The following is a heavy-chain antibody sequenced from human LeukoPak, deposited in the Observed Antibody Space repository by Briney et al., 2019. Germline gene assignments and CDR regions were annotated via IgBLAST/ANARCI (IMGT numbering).Heavy chain of an antibody. J-gene: IGHJ5*02. CDR2: INPNSGGT. Sequence: GASVKVSCKASGYTFTGYYMHWVRQAPGQGLEWMGWINPNSGGTNYAQKFRGRVTMTRDTSISTAYMELSRLRSDDTAVYYCARDGEYYDFWSGYSKHNWFDPWGQGTLVTVSS. D-gene: IGHD3-3*01. V-gene: IGHV1-2*02. CDR1: GYTFTGYY. CDR3: ARDGEYYDFWSGYSKHNWFDP.